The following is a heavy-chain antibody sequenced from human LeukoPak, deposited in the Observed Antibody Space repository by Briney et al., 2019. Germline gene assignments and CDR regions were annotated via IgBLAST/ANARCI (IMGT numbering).Heavy chain of an antibody. CDR3: ARLGELSHGYGYSSNYYYCYMDV. J-gene: IGHJ6*03. V-gene: IGHV4-34*01. Sequence: SETLSLTCAVYGGSFSGYYWSWIRQPPGKGLEWIGEINHSGSTNYNPSLKSRVTISVDTSKNQFSLKLSSVTAADTAVYYCARLGELSHGYGYSSNYYYCYMDVWGKGTTVTISS. CDR2: INHSGST. D-gene: IGHD5-18*01. CDR1: GGSFSGYY.